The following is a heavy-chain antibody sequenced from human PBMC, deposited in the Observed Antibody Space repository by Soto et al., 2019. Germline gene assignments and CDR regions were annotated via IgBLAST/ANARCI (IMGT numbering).Heavy chain of an antibody. J-gene: IGHJ4*02. D-gene: IGHD5-18*01. Sequence: QVQLQESGPGLVKPSGTLSLTCAVSGVSISSHDWWTWVRQPPGKGLVWIRESHQSGNTNYNSSLESRVTISLDKSKNQFSLQLSSVTVAYTAVYYCATRDTGRVYWGQGTLVTVSS. CDR2: SHQSGNT. CDR1: GVSISSHDW. V-gene: IGHV4-4*02. CDR3: ATRDTGRVY.